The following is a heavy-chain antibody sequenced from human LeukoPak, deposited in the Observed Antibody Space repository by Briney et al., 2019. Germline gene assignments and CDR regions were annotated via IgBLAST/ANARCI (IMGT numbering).Heavy chain of an antibody. V-gene: IGHV4-31*03. CDR3: ARGPSASTSFYYYMDV. J-gene: IGHJ6*03. CDR2: IYYSGST. CDR1: GGSISSGGYY. Sequence: SETLSLTCTVSGGSISSGGYYWSWIRQHPGKGLEWIGYIYYSGSTYYNPSLKSRVTISVDTSKNQFSLKLSSVTAAHTAVYYCARGPSASTSFYYYMDVWGKGTTVTVSS. D-gene: IGHD2-2*01.